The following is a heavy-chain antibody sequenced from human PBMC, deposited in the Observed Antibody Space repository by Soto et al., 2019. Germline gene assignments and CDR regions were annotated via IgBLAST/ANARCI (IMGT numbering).Heavy chain of an antibody. CDR2: ISAYNGNT. J-gene: IGHJ4*02. V-gene: IGHV1-18*01. CDR3: ARVRITIFGVVISSWGSFDY. CDR1: GYTFTSYG. D-gene: IGHD3-3*01. Sequence: QVQLVQSGAEVKKPGASVKVSCKASGYTFTSYGISWVRQAPGQGLEWMGWISAYNGNTNYAQKLQGRVTMTTDTSTSTAYMELRSLRSDDTAVYYCARVRITIFGVVISSWGSFDYWGQGTLVTVSS.